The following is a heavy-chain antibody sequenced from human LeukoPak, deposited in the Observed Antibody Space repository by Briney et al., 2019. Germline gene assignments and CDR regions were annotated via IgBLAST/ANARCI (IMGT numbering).Heavy chain of an antibody. V-gene: IGHV1-69*05. CDR1: GYTFTSYD. D-gene: IGHD2-2*01. CDR3: ARGRSGVPAVTYNWFDP. CDR2: VIPIFGKT. J-gene: IGHJ5*02. Sequence: SVKVSCKASGYTFTSYDINWVRQATGQGLEWMGGVIPIFGKTKYAQRLLGRVTITMDESTSTAYMELSSLTSEDTAVYYCARGRSGVPAVTYNWFDPWGQGTLVTVSS.